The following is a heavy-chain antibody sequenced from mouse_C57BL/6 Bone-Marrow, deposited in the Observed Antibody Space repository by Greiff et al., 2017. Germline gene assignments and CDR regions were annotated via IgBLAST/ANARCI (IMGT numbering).Heavy chain of an antibody. D-gene: IGHD1-1*01. V-gene: IGHV5-4*01. J-gene: IGHJ2*01. Sequence: EVQGEESGGGLVKPGGSLKLSCAASGFTFSSYAMSWVRQTPEKRLEWVATISDGGSYTYYPVNVKGRFTISRDNAKNNLYLQISHLKSEDTAMYSCARDRGNYYGSIYYFDYWGQGTTLTVSS. CDR3: ARDRGNYYGSIYYFDY. CDR1: GFTFSSYA. CDR2: ISDGGSYT.